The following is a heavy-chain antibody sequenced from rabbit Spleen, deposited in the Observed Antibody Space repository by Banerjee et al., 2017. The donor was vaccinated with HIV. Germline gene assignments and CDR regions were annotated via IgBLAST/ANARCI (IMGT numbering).Heavy chain of an antibody. Sequence: QEQLVESGGGLVQPGGSLKLSCKASGFSFSAGYYMCWVRQAPGKGLEWIGCIGTGSGSAWYASWAKGRFTISKASSTTVTLQMTSLTAADTATYFCARDAGTSFSTYGMDLWGPGTLVTVS. D-gene: IGHD8-1*01. V-gene: IGHV1S45*01. CDR1: GFSFSAGYY. CDR2: IGTGSGSA. CDR3: ARDAGTSFSTYGMDL. J-gene: IGHJ6*01.